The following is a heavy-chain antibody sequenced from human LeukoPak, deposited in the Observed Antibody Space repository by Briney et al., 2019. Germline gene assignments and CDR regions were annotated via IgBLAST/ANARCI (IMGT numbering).Heavy chain of an antibody. Sequence: GGSLRLSCAASGFTFSSYNMNWVRQAPGKGLEWVSYISSSSSTIYYADSVKGRFTISRDNAKNSLYLQMNSLRAEDTAVYYCARISIAVSGGFDYWGQGTLDTVSS. J-gene: IGHJ4*02. CDR3: ARISIAVSGGFDY. CDR2: ISSSSSTI. D-gene: IGHD6-19*01. CDR1: GFTFSSYN. V-gene: IGHV3-48*01.